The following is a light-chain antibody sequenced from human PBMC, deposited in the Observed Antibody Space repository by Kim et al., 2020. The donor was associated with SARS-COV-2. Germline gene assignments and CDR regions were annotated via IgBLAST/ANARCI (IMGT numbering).Light chain of an antibody. Sequence: EIVLTQSPATLSLYPGERATLSCSASQSVSSYLAWYQQKVGQAPRLLMYNASNRATGIPARFSGSGAGTDFTLTISSLEPEDFAVYYCQQRNSWPPSYSFGQGTKLEI. CDR3: QQRNSWPPSYS. CDR1: QSVSSY. CDR2: NAS. V-gene: IGKV3-11*01. J-gene: IGKJ2*03.